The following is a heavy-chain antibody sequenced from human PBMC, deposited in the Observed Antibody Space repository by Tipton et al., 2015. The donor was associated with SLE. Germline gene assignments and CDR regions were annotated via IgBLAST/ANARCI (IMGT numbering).Heavy chain of an antibody. V-gene: IGHV3-30*04. CDR3: ARQLDLYYYYGMDV. CDR1: GFTFSSYA. Sequence: RSLRLSCAASGFTFSSYAMHWVRQAPGKGLEWVAVISYDGSNKYYADSVKGRFTISRDNSKNTLYLQMNSLRAEDTAVYYCARQLDLYYYYGMDVWGQGTTVTVSS. J-gene: IGHJ6*02. CDR2: ISYDGSNK. D-gene: IGHD1-1*01.